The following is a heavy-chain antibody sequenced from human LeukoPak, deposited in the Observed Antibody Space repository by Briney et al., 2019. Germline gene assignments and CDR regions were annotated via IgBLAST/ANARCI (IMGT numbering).Heavy chain of an antibody. Sequence: SETLSLTCTVSGGSISSYLWSWIRQPPGKGLEWIGYISYSGSTDYNPSLKSRLTTSVDTSKNQFSLKLTSVSAADTAMYFCAKTGSLTGRFFDYWGQGIQVIVSS. CDR2: ISYSGST. CDR1: GGSISSYL. J-gene: IGHJ4*02. V-gene: IGHV4-59*01. D-gene: IGHD3-10*01. CDR3: AKTGSLTGRFFDY.